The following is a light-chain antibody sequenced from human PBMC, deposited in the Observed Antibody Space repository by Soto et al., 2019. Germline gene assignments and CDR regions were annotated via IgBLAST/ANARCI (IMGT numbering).Light chain of an antibody. CDR2: GAS. Sequence: EIVLTQSPGTLCSSPGERATLSCRASQSVSSSYLAWYQQKPGQAPRLLIYGASSRATGIPDRFSGSGSGTDFTLTISRLEPEDFAVYYCHQYDSSPLTFGGGTKVEIK. J-gene: IGKJ4*01. V-gene: IGKV3-20*01. CDR1: QSVSSSY. CDR3: HQYDSSPLT.